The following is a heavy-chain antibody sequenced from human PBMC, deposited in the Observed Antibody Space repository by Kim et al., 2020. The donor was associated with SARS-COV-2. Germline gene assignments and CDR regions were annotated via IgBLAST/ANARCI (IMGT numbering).Heavy chain of an antibody. CDR3: ARDFRPCSSTSCYYYYGMDV. V-gene: IGHV3-48*04. CDR1: GFTFSSYS. Sequence: GGSLRLSCAASGFTFSSYSMNWVRQAPGKGLEWVSYITSSSSTIYYADSVKGRFTISRDNAKNSLYLQMNSLRAEDTAVYYCARDFRPCSSTSCYYYYGMDVWGQGTTVTVSS. J-gene: IGHJ6*02. D-gene: IGHD2-2*01. CDR2: ITSSSSTI.